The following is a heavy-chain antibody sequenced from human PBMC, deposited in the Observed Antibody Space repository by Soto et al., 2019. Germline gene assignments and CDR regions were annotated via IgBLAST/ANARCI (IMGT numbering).Heavy chain of an antibody. J-gene: IGHJ4*02. CDR2: ISGSGGSP. Sequence: EVQLLESGGGLVQPGGSLRLSCAASGFTFSSYAMNWVRQAPGKGLEWVSTISGSGGSPYYADSVKGRFTISRDNSRNTLYQQMNSPRAEDTAIYYWAKVRQQWVGDYFDYWGQGTLVTVSS. CDR3: AKVRQQWVGDYFDY. V-gene: IGHV3-23*01. D-gene: IGHD6-19*01. CDR1: GFTFSSYA.